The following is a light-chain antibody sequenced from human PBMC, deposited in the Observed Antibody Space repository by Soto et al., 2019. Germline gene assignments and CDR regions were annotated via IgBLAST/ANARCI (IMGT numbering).Light chain of an antibody. Sequence: QSVLTQPRSVSGSPGQSVTISCTGTSSDVGGYSYVSWYQQHPGKAPKLMMYDVKTRPSGIPDRFSGSKSGNTASLTISGLHPADEADYYSFSSSASYNFFFGRGT. J-gene: IGLJ1*01. CDR1: SSDVGGYSY. V-gene: IGLV2-11*01. CDR3: FSSSASYNFF. CDR2: DVK.